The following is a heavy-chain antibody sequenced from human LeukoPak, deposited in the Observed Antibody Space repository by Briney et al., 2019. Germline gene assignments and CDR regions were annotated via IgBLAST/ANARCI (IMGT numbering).Heavy chain of an antibody. CDR1: GFTFCIYA. Sequence: GGSLRLSCGASGFTFCIYAMHWVGPAPGKGREGGVVRSYDGSNKYYAESVKGRFTISRDNSKNTLYLPVNSLRAEHTAVYHCARDALSRDSYYFDYWGQGTLVTVSS. V-gene: IGHV3-30*04. J-gene: IGHJ4*02. CDR2: RSYDGSNK. D-gene: IGHD2/OR15-2a*01. CDR3: ARDALSRDSYYFDY.